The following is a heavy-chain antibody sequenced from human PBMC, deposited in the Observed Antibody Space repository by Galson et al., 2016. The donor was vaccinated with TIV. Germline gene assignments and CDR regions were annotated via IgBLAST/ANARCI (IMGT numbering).Heavy chain of an antibody. CDR3: ARQGTYYYDSSDFFGAFDI. Sequence: SLRLSCATSRFTFSNYAMDWVRQAPGKGLEWVSSISSAGSFIYFADSLKGRFTISIDNAKKSLFLQMNSLRAEDTAVYYCARQGTYYYDSSDFFGAFDIWGQGTMVTVSS. CDR1: RFTFSNYA. V-gene: IGHV3-21*01. J-gene: IGHJ3*02. D-gene: IGHD3-22*01. CDR2: ISSAGSFI.